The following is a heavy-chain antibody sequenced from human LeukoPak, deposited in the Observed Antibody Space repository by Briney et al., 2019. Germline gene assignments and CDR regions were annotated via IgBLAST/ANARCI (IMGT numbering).Heavy chain of an antibody. J-gene: IGHJ5*02. V-gene: IGHV3-21*01. D-gene: IGHD6-13*01. CDR2: ISSSSSYI. CDR3: AREKWAADTGWFDP. CDR1: GFTFSSYS. Sequence: GGSLRLSCAASGFTFSSYSMNWVRQAPGKGLAWVSSISSSSSYIYYADSVKGRFTISRDNAKNSLYLQMNSLRAEDTAVYYCAREKWAADTGWFDPWGQGTLVTVSS.